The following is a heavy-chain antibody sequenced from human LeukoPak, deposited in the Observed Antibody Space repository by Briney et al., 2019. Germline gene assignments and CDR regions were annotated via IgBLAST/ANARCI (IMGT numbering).Heavy chain of an antibody. CDR1: GFTFAEFG. J-gene: IGHJ6*04. V-gene: IGHV3-48*03. CDR2: ISSSGSTI. D-gene: IGHD3-10*02. CDR3: AELGITMIGGV. Sequence: GGSLRLSCTASGFTFAEFGLSWVRQAPGKGLEWVSYISSSGSTIYYADSVKGRFTISRDNAKNSLYLQMNSLRAEDTAVYYCAELGITMIGGVWGKGTTVTISS.